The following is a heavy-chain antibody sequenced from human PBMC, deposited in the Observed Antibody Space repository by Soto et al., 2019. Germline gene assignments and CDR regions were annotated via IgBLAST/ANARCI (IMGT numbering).Heavy chain of an antibody. Sequence: EVQLLESGGGLVQPGGSLRLSCAASGFTFSSYGMSWVGQAPGKGLVWVSAISGSGGSTYYADSVKGRFTISRDNSKNTLYLQMNSLRAEDTAVYYCAKGPNSGYTYYFDYWGQGTLVTVSS. CDR1: GFTFSSYG. CDR3: AKGPNSGYTYYFDY. J-gene: IGHJ4*02. CDR2: ISGSGGST. V-gene: IGHV3-23*01. D-gene: IGHD3-22*01.